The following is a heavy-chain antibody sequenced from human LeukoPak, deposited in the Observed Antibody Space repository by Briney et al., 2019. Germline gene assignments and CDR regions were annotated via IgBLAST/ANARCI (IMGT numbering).Heavy chain of an antibody. CDR1: GGSISSYY. Sequence: SETLSLTCTVSGGSISSYYWSWIRQPPGKGLEWIGHIYYSGSTNYNPSLKSRVTISVDTSKNQFSLKLSSVTAADTAVYYCARASSGWYDDSFDYWGQGTLVTVSS. D-gene: IGHD6-19*01. V-gene: IGHV4-59*01. CDR2: IYYSGST. CDR3: ARASSGWYDDSFDY. J-gene: IGHJ4*02.